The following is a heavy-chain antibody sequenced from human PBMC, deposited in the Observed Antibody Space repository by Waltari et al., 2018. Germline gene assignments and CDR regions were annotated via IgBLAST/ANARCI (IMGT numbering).Heavy chain of an antibody. CDR2: IYYSGST. Sequence: QLQLQESGPGLVKPSETLSLTCTVSGGSISSSSYYLGWIRQPPGKGLEWIGSIYYSGSTYYNPSLKSRVTISVDTSKNQFSLKLSSVTAADTAVYYCARGPGYWYFDLWGRGTLVTVSS. V-gene: IGHV4-39*01. J-gene: IGHJ2*01. CDR1: GGSISSSSYY. CDR3: ARGPGYWYFDL.